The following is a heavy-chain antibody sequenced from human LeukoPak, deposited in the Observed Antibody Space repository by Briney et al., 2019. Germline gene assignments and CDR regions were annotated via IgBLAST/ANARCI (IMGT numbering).Heavy chain of an antibody. CDR3: ARHVDSPSAALYMDV. V-gene: IGHV5-51*01. D-gene: IGHD2-2*01. J-gene: IGHJ6*03. CDR2: IYPADSTA. CDR1: GYSFTTYW. Sequence: GESLKISCKASGYSFTTYWIGWVRQMPGKGLEWMGIIYPADSTAHYSPSFQGQVTISVDKSINTAYLQWSRLKASDTAMYYCARHVDSPSAALYMDVWGKGTTVTVSS.